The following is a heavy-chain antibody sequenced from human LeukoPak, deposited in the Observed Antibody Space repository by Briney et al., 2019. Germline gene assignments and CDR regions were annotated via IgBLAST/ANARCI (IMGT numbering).Heavy chain of an antibody. D-gene: IGHD4-23*01. Sequence: GGSLRLFCAASGFTFSDYYMSWMRQAPGKGLEGVSYISSSGRTIYYADSVKGRFTISRDNAKNSLYLQMNSLRAEDTAVYYCARATVVTNFDYWGQGTLVTVSS. CDR3: ARATVVTNFDY. J-gene: IGHJ4*02. CDR1: GFTFSDYY. CDR2: ISSSGRTI. V-gene: IGHV3-11*01.